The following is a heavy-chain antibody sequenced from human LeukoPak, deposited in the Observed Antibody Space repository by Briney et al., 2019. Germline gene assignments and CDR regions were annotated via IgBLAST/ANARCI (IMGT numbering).Heavy chain of an antibody. CDR2: IYHSGST. J-gene: IGHJ4*02. D-gene: IGHD4-17*01. V-gene: IGHV4-38-2*02. CDR1: GYYISNGYY. Sequence: SETLSLTCTVSGYYISNGYYWGWIRQPPGRGLEWIGGIYHSGSTYYNPSLKSRVTISVDTSKNQFSLKLSSVTAADTAVYYCARHDTSTGYGKTTVTTFRYWGQGTLVTVSS. CDR3: ARHDTSTGYGKTTVTTFRY.